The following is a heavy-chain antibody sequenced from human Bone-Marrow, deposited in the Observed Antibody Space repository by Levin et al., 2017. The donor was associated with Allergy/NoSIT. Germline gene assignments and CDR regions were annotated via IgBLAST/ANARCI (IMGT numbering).Heavy chain of an antibody. CDR3: AKDEGPFSSSFAFDC. V-gene: IGHV3-21*01. CDR1: GFNFASYG. D-gene: IGHD2-2*01. CDR2: ISGTGRHI. Sequence: KRGESLKISCAASGFNFASYGMNWVRQAPGKGLEWVSSISGTGRHIYLADSLKGRFTISRDNAKNSLSLQMNNLRVEDTAVFYCAKDEGPFSSSFAFDCWGQGALVTVSS. J-gene: IGHJ4*02.